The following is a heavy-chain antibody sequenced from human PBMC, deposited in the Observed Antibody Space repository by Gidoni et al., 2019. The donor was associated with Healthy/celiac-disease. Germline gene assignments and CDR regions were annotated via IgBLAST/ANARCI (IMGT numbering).Heavy chain of an antibody. V-gene: IGHV4-34*01. D-gene: IGHD6-13*01. CDR1: GGSFSGYS. CDR3: ARGRWEPHRYSSLAAGGRRRAVSFDY. J-gene: IGHJ4*02. Sequence: QVQLQQWGAGLLKPSETLSLTCAVYGGSFSGYSWSWIRQPPGKGLEWIGEINHSGSTNYNPSRKSRVTISVDTSKNQFSLKLSSVTAADTAVYYCARGRWEPHRYSSLAAGGRRRAVSFDYWGQGTLVTVSS. CDR2: INHSGST.